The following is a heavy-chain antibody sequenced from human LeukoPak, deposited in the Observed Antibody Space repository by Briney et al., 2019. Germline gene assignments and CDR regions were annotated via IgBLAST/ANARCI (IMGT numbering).Heavy chain of an antibody. Sequence: SETLSLTCTVSGGSISSSSYFWGWIRQPPGKGLEWIGSIYYSGSTYYNPSLKSRVTISVDTSKNQFSLKLSSVTAADTAVYYCARGYCSGGSCYHDAFDIWGQGTMVTVSS. V-gene: IGHV4-39*07. CDR1: GGSISSSSYF. J-gene: IGHJ3*02. CDR2: IYYSGST. CDR3: ARGYCSGGSCYHDAFDI. D-gene: IGHD2-15*01.